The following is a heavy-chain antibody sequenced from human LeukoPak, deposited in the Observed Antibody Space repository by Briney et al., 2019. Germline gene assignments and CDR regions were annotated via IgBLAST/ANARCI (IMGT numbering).Heavy chain of an antibody. CDR1: GFTFSSYW. CDR3: ARDLTYYDFWSGYYTGYYYYYYMDV. CDR2: IKQDGREK. V-gene: IGHV3-7*01. Sequence: GGSLRLSCAASGFTFSSYWMSWVRQAPGEGLEWVADIKQDGREKYYVDSVKGRFTISRDNAKNSLYLQMNSLRAEDTAVYYCARDLTYYDFWSGYYTGYYYYYYMDVWGKGTTVTVSS. J-gene: IGHJ6*03. D-gene: IGHD3-3*01.